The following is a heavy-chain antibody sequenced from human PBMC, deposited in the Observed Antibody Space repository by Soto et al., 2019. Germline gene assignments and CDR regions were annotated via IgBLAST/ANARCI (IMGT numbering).Heavy chain of an antibody. V-gene: IGHV3-23*01. J-gene: IGHJ6*02. CDR3: AKGGDVVVPAAIRHYYYGMDV. CDR1: GFTFSSYA. CDR2: ISGSGGST. D-gene: IGHD2-2*01. Sequence: EVQLLESGGGLVQPGGSLRLSCAASGFTFSSYAMIWVRQAPGKGLEWVSAISGSGGSTYYADAVKGRFTISRDNSKNTLYLQMNSLSAEDTAVYYCAKGGDVVVPAAIRHYYYGMDVWGQGTTVTVSS.